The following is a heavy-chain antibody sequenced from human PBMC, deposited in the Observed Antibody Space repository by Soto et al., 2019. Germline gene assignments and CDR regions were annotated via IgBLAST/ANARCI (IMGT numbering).Heavy chain of an antibody. J-gene: IGHJ6*02. CDR2: INHSGST. CDR1: GGTFSGYY. CDR3: ARGREFLGSGYGMDV. D-gene: IGHD3-3*01. V-gene: IGHV4-34*01. Sequence: PSETLSLTCAVYGGTFSGYYWSWIRQPPGKGLEWIGEINHSGSTNYNPSLKSRVTISVDTSKSQFSLKLSFVTAADTAVYYCARGREFLGSGYGMDVWGQGTTVTGSS.